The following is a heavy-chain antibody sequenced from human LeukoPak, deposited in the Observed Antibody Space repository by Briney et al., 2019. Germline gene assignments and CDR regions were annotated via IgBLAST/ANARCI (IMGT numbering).Heavy chain of an antibody. D-gene: IGHD1-1*01. V-gene: IGHV1-2*02. J-gene: IGHJ6*02. Sequence: ASVKVSCKASGYIFTDYYIHWIRQAPGQGLEWVGWIDPNSGGTHHTPNFQGRATMTRDTSSSTVYMDLSRLRSADTAIYYCAGSRTPFYYYGMHVWGLGTSVTVSS. CDR1: GYIFTDYY. CDR2: IDPNSGGT. CDR3: AGSRTPFYYYGMHV.